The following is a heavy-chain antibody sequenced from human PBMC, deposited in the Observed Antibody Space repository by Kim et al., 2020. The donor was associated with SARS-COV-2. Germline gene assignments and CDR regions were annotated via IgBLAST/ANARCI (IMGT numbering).Heavy chain of an antibody. CDR1: GGSLSDYY. CDR3: ARGQRIYFPSGSKYYGMDV. J-gene: IGHJ6*02. Sequence: SETLSLTCGVSGGSLSDYYWTWVRQPPGKGLEWIGEINHGGSSSSNPSLNSRVTMSIDMSRNQFSLKVKSVTAADTAVYFCARGQRIYFPSGSKYYGMDVWGQGTTVTVSS. V-gene: IGHV4-34*01. D-gene: IGHD3-10*01. CDR2: INHGGSS.